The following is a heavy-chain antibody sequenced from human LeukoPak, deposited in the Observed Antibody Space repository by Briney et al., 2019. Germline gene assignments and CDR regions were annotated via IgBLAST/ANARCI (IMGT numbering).Heavy chain of an antibody. D-gene: IGHD6-19*01. J-gene: IGHJ4*02. CDR1: GYTFTRYA. V-gene: IGHV7-4-1*02. CDR3: AIDQPAAGVSNFDS. Sequence: GASVKVSCKASGYTFTRYAMNWLRQAPGQGLEWMGWINPNTGNPTYAQAFTGRFVFSLDTSVSTAYLQISSLNTEDTAVYYCAIDQPAAGVSNFDSWGQGTLVTVSS. CDR2: INPNTGNP.